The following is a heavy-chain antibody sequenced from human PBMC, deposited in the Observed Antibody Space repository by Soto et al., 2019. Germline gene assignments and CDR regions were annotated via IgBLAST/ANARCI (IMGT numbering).Heavy chain of an antibody. CDR2: IYYSGST. CDR3: ARDIRDGYNYFDY. CDR1: GVSISSGGYY. J-gene: IGHJ4*02. Sequence: SETLSLTCTVSGVSISSGGYYWSWIRQHPGKGLEWIGYIYYSGSTYYNPSLKSRVTISVDTSKNQFSLKLSSVTAADTAVYYCARDIRDGYNYFDYWGQGTLVTVSS. D-gene: IGHD5-12*01. V-gene: IGHV4-31*03.